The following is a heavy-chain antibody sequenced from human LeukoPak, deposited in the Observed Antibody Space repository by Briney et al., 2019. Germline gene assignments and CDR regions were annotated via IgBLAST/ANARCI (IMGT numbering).Heavy chain of an antibody. J-gene: IGHJ5*02. CDR2: ITSKTDGETT. V-gene: IGHV3-15*01. D-gene: IGHD6-13*01. Sequence: GGSLRLSCAASGFTFSNAWMSWVRQAPGKGLEWVGRITSKTDGETTDYAAPVKGRFTISRDDSKRIAYLQMNSLKTEDTAVYYCTRTGYSSSWYGGWFDPWGQGTLVTVSS. CDR1: GFTFSNAW. CDR3: TRTGYSSSWYGGWFDP.